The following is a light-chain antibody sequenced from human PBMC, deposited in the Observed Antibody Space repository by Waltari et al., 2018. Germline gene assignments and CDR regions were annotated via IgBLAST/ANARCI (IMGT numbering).Light chain of an antibody. V-gene: IGKV4-1*01. J-gene: IGKJ5*01. CDR1: ETVLSTSNNKNY. Sequence: DIEKTQSPDSLAVSLGERAHINCNSRETVLSTSNNKNYLAWYQQKPGQPPKMLLYWASTRESGVPDRFSGSGSRTDFTLSISSLQAEDVAIYFCQQYYSTPSFGQGTRLEIK. CDR3: QQYYSTPS. CDR2: WAS.